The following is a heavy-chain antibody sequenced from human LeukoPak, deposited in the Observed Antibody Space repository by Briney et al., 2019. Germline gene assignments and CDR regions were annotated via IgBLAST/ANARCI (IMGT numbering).Heavy chain of an antibody. Sequence: GASVKVSRKASGYTFTGYYMHWVRQAPGQGLEWMGWINPNSGGTNYAQKFQGRVTMTRDTSISTAYMELSRLRSDDTAVYYCARAPTPHYDFWSGYFIPYHMDVWGQGTTVTVSS. CDR3: ARAPTPHYDFWSGYFIPYHMDV. CDR2: INPNSGGT. J-gene: IGHJ6*02. D-gene: IGHD3-3*01. CDR1: GYTFTGYY. V-gene: IGHV1-2*02.